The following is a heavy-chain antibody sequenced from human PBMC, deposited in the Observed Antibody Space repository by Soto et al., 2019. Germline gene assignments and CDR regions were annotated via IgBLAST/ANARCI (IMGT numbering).Heavy chain of an antibody. CDR3: ACEQQLATFQH. V-gene: IGHV1-3*01. Sequence: QVPLVQSGAEVKKPGASVKVSCKASGYTFTNYAIHWVRQAPGQRLEWMGWINAGSGNTKYSQRFEGRVSITRDTSASTAYMEVSSLTSEVTAVYYCACEQQLATFQHWGQGTLVTVSS. CDR1: GYTFTNYA. D-gene: IGHD6-13*01. CDR2: INAGSGNT. J-gene: IGHJ1*01.